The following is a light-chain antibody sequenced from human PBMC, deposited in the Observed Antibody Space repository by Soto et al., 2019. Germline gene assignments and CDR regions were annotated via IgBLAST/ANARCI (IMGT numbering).Light chain of an antibody. CDR1: RSVSGSY. V-gene: IGKV3D-20*02. CDR3: QHRMNWPLT. J-gene: IGKJ5*01. Sequence: ILVTQSQGTLFLSRWERVTHSRRASRSVSGSYLAWYQQKPGQAPRVLIYSASRRATGIPDRFSGSGSETDFTLTISSVEPEDFAVYYCQHRMNWPLTFGQGTRLEIK. CDR2: SAS.